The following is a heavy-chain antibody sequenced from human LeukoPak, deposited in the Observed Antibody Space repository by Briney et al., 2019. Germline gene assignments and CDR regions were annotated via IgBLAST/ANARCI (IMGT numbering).Heavy chain of an antibody. J-gene: IGHJ6*01. CDR3: TTDSYCSTTTCYASSNYSYGRDG. CDR2: IYRNADGGTT. V-gene: IGHV3-15*01. CDR1: GFTFSNAW. D-gene: IGHD2-2*01. Sequence: GGSLRLSCAASGFTFSNAWMTWVRQAPGKGLEWVGRIYRNADGGTTDYAAPVKGRFTISRDDSKNTLYLLKTEDTAVYYCTTDSYCSTTTCYASSNYSYGRDGWRQGTSVTVSS.